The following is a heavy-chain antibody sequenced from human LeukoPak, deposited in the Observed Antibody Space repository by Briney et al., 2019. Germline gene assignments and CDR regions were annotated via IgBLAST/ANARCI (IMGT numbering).Heavy chain of an antibody. CDR3: ARESGQWLVPGFGY. D-gene: IGHD6-19*01. CDR1: GGSISSYY. V-gene: IGHV4-4*07. CDR2: IYTSGST. Sequence: SETLSLTCTASGGSISSYYRSWIRQPAGKGLEWIGRIYTSGSTNYNPSLKSRVTMSVDTSKNQFSLKLSSVTAADTAVYYCARESGQWLVPGFGYWGQGTLVTVSS. J-gene: IGHJ4*02.